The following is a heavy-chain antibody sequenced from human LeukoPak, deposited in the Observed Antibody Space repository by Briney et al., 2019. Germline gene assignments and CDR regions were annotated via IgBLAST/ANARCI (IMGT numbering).Heavy chain of an antibody. CDR1: GYTFTSYY. J-gene: IGHJ4*02. D-gene: IGHD4-17*01. CDR3: ASLDYGDSERNDY. CDR2: INPNSGGT. Sequence: ASVKVSCKASGYTFTSYYMHWVRQAPGQGLEWMGWINPNSGGTNYAQKFQGRVTMTRDTSISTAYMELSRLRSDDTAVYYCASLDYGDSERNDYWGQGTLVTVSS. V-gene: IGHV1-2*02.